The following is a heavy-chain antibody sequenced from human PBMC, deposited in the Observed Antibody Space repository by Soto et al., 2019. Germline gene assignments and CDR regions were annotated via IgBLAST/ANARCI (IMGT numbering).Heavy chain of an antibody. Sequence: QVQLVESGGGVVQPGRSLRLSCAASGFTFSSYGMHWVRQAPGEGLEWVVVLSYDVSIQYYTDSAKGRFTISRDNSKSTLYLQMNSLRAEDTAVYYCAKEIRAYSSSWSFDYWGQGTLVTVSS. CDR3: AKEIRAYSSSWSFDY. D-gene: IGHD6-13*01. CDR2: LSYDVSIQ. CDR1: GFTFSSYG. J-gene: IGHJ4*02. V-gene: IGHV3-30*18.